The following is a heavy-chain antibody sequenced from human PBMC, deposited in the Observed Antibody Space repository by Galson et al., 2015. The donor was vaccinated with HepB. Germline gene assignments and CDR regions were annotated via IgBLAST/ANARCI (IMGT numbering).Heavy chain of an antibody. Sequence: SLRLSCAASGFTFSSYGMHWVRQAPGKGLEWVAVISYDGSNKYYADSVKGRFTISRDNSKNTLYLQMNSLRAEDTAVYYCAKVNCGGDCYPLYGMDVWGQGTTVTVSS. CDR2: ISYDGSNK. J-gene: IGHJ6*02. CDR3: AKVNCGGDCYPLYGMDV. D-gene: IGHD2-21*01. CDR1: GFTFSSYG. V-gene: IGHV3-30*18.